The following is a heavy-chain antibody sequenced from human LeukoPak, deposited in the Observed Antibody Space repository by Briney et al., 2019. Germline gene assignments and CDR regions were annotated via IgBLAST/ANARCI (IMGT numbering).Heavy chain of an antibody. D-gene: IGHD3-9*01. CDR2: ITSSSTSM. CDR3: ARTYYDILTGYNPYFDY. Sequence: PGGSLRLSCAASGFTFTTYSMNWVRQAPGKGLEWVSSITSSSTSMYYADSVKGRFTISRDNAENSLYLQMISLRAEDTAVYYCARTYYDILTGYNPYFDYWGQGTLVTVSS. J-gene: IGHJ4*02. V-gene: IGHV3-21*01. CDR1: GFTFTTYS.